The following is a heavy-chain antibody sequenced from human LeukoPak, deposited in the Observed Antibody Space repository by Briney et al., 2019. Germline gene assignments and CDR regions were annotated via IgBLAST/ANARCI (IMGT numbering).Heavy chain of an antibody. D-gene: IGHD6-13*01. CDR1: GYTFTSYG. CDR2: ISAYNGNT. Sequence: ASVKVSCKASGYTFTSYGISWVRQAPGQGLEWMGWISAYNGNTNYAQKLQGRVTMTTDTSTSTAYMELRSLRSDDTAVYYCARDKPVDIAAAGTGGYNWFDPWGQGTLVTVSS. J-gene: IGHJ5*02. V-gene: IGHV1-18*01. CDR3: ARDKPVDIAAAGTGGYNWFDP.